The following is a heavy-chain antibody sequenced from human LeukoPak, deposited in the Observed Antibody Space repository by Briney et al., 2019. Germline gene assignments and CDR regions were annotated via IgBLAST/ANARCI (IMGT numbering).Heavy chain of an antibody. D-gene: IGHD2-15*01. CDR3: ARVKLGYCSGGSCYGAFDI. CDR2: IYYSGST. V-gene: IGHV4-31*03. Sequence: SQTLSLTCTVSGGSIRSGGYYWSWIRQHPGKGLEWIGNIYYSGSTSYNPSLKSRVTISVDTSKNQFSLKLNSVTAADTAVYYCARVKLGYCSGGSCYGAFDIWGQGTMVTVSS. CDR1: GGSIRSGGYY. J-gene: IGHJ3*02.